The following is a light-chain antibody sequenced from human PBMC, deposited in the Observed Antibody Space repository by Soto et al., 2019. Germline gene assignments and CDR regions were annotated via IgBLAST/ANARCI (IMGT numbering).Light chain of an antibody. CDR2: GAS. V-gene: IGKV3-20*01. Sequence: EIVLTQSPGTLSLSPGERATLSCRASQSVSSSYLAWYQQKPGQAPRLLIYGASSRATGIPDRFSGSGSGTDFTLLISRLEPEDFAVYYCQQYGSSRPWTFGQGTKVEIK. CDR3: QQYGSSRPWT. CDR1: QSVSSSY. J-gene: IGKJ1*01.